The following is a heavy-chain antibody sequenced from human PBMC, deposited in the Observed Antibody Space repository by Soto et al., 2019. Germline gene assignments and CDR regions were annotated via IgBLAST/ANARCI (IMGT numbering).Heavy chain of an antibody. Sequence: SETLSLTCTVSGGSISTNYWSWIRQPPGKGLEWIGYTSSSGYTNYNPSLKSRVTISVDTSKNQFSLKLSSVTAADTAVYYCARAKGCSGGSCYFDFEYYYYYMDVWGKGTTVTVSS. D-gene: IGHD2-15*01. CDR2: TSSSGYT. V-gene: IGHV4-59*01. CDR1: GGSISTNY. J-gene: IGHJ6*03. CDR3: ARAKGCSGGSCYFDFEYYYYYMDV.